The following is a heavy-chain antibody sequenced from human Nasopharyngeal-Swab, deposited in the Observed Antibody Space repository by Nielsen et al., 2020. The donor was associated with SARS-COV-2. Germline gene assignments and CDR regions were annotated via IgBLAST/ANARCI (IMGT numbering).Heavy chain of an antibody. V-gene: IGHV3-23*01. Sequence: GESLKISCAASGFSFSTHAMTWIRQAPGKGLEWVSSLGVGGGPTYYADSAKGRFTISRDNSKNTLYLQMNSLRADDTAVYYCADPPFSEYWGQGTLVTVSS. CDR1: GFSFSTHA. CDR3: ADPPFSEY. J-gene: IGHJ4*02. CDR2: LGVGGGPT.